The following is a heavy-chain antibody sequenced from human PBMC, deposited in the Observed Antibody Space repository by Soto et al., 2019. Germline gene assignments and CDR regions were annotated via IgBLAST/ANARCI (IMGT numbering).Heavy chain of an antibody. J-gene: IGHJ4*02. CDR3: ASDDGSGSSH. V-gene: IGHV4-30-4*01. D-gene: IGHD3-10*01. Sequence: QVQLQESGPGLVKPSQTLTLTCNVSGGSISSGNYYWSWIRQPPGKGLERIAYISYTGRTYYSPSTKSRVTISVDASKNPFSLRLSSVTAADTAVYYCASDDGSGSSHWGQGTLLTVSS. CDR1: GGSISSGNYY. CDR2: ISYTGRT.